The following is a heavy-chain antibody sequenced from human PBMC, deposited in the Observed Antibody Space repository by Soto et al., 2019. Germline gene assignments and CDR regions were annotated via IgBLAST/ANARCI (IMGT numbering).Heavy chain of an antibody. J-gene: IGHJ4*02. Sequence: GGSLRLSCAASGFTFSIYAVAWIRQTPGKGLEWVSVIGAGSDGIQYVDSVKGRFSISRDNSKNTLYLHMNSLRAEDTAIYYCAKYSTSGPSRFFDLWGQGTLVTVSS. CDR3: AKYSTSGPSRFFDL. CDR1: GFTFSIYA. CDR2: IGAGSDGI. V-gene: IGHV3-23*01. D-gene: IGHD5-12*01.